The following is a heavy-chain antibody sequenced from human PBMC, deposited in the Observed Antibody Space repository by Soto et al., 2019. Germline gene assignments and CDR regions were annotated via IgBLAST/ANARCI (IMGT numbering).Heavy chain of an antibody. J-gene: IGHJ4*02. V-gene: IGHV1-18*01. CDR2: ISAYNGNT. Sequence: ASVKVSCKASGYTFTSYGISWVRQAPGQGLEWMGWISAYNGNTNYAQKLQGRVTITTDTSTSTAYMELRSLRSDDTAVYYCARDLTMTTVTTRDYWGQGTLVTVSS. D-gene: IGHD4-17*01. CDR3: ARDLTMTTVTTRDY. CDR1: GYTFTSYG.